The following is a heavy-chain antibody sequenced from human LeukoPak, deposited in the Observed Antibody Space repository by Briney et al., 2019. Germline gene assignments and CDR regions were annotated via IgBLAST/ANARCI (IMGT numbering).Heavy chain of an antibody. J-gene: IGHJ4*02. CDR2: ISSSGSTI. CDR1: GFTFSSYE. CDR3: ARSYYDSSGLV. Sequence: PEGSLRLSCAASGFTFSSYEMNWVRQAPGKGLEWVSYISSSGSTIYYADSVKGRFTISRDNAKNSLYLQMNSLRAEDTAVYYCARSYYDSSGLVWGQGTLVTVSS. V-gene: IGHV3-48*03. D-gene: IGHD3-22*01.